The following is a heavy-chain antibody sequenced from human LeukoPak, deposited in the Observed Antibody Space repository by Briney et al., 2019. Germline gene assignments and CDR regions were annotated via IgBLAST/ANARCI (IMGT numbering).Heavy chain of an antibody. Sequence: ASVKVSCKASGYTFTGYYMHWVRQAPGQGLEWMGWINPNSGGTNYAQKFQGRVTMTRDTSISTAYMELSRLRSDDTAVYYCARGPYTMVRGVLGLNWFDPWGQGTLVTVSS. CDR2: INPNSGGT. J-gene: IGHJ5*02. V-gene: IGHV1-2*02. CDR1: GYTFTGYY. CDR3: ARGPYTMVRGVLGLNWFDP. D-gene: IGHD3-10*01.